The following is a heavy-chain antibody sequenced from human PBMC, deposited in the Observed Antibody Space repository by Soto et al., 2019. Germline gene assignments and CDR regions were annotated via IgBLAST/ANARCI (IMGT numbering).Heavy chain of an antibody. V-gene: IGHV1-69*13. Sequence: SVKVSCKASGGTFSSYAISWVRQAPGQGLEWTGGIIPIFGTANYAQKFQGRVTITADESTSTAYMELSSLRSEDTAVYYCASSLGEGVAARRYYYYGMDVWGQGTTVTVSS. CDR1: GGTFSSYA. J-gene: IGHJ6*02. CDR3: ASSLGEGVAARRYYYYGMDV. CDR2: IIPIFGTA. D-gene: IGHD6-6*01.